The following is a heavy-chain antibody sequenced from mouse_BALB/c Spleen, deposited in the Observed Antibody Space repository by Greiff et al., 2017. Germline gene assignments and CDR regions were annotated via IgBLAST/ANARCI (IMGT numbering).Heavy chain of an antibody. CDR2: ISYSGST. CDR3: ARRTTVPSWFAY. D-gene: IGHD1-1*01. Sequence: EVKLQESGPGLVKPSQSLSLTCTVTGYSITSDYAWNWIRQFPGNKLEWMGYISYSGSTSYNPSLKSRISITRDTSKNQFFLQLNSVTTEDTATYYCARRTTVPSWFAYWGQGTLVTVSA. CDR1: GYSITSDYA. J-gene: IGHJ3*01. V-gene: IGHV3-2*02.